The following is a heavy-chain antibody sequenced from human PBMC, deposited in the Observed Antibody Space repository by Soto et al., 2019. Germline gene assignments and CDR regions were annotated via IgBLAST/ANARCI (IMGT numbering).Heavy chain of an antibody. CDR3: ATALRYFDWLCPRHAFDI. J-gene: IGHJ3*02. CDR1: GYTFTGYY. CDR2: INPNSGGT. D-gene: IGHD3-9*01. V-gene: IGHV1-2*04. Sequence: ASVKVSCKASGYTFTGYYMHWVRQAPGQGLEWMGWINPNSGGTNYAQKFQGWVTMTRDTSISTAYMELSRLRSDDTAVYYCATALRYFDWLCPRHAFDIWGLGTMVTVS.